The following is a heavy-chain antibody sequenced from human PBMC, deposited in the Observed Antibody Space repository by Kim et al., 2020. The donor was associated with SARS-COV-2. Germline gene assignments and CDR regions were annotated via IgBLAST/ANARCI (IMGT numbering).Heavy chain of an antibody. V-gene: IGHV1-18*01. D-gene: IGHD3-10*01. CDR3: ARDDYYGSGIDY. J-gene: IGHJ4*02. Sequence: YAPKLQGRVTMTTDTSTSTAYMELRSLRSDDTAVYYCARDDYYGSGIDYWGQGTLVTVSS.